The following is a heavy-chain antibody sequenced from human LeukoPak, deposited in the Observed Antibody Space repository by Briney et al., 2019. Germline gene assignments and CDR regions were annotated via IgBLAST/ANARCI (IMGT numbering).Heavy chain of an antibody. Sequence: PGGSLRLSCAASGFTFSSYSLNWVRQAPGKGLEWVSYISSSSSTIYYADSVKGRFTISRDNAKNSLYLQMNSLRAEDTTVYYCARVPAGWRLYYFDYWGQGTLVTVSS. CDR2: ISSSSSTI. CDR3: ARVPAGWRLYYFDY. V-gene: IGHV3-48*01. CDR1: GFTFSSYS. D-gene: IGHD4/OR15-4a*01. J-gene: IGHJ4*02.